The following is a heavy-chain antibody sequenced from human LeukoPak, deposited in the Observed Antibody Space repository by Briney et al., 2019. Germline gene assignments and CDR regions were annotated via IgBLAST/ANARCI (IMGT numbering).Heavy chain of an antibody. Sequence: SGGSLRLSCAASGFTFSSYAMHWVRQAPGKGLEWVAVISYDGSNKYYADSVKGRFTISRDNSKNTLYLQMNSLRAEDTAVYYCAKDHGYSSGWYAHWGQGTLVTVSS. CDR1: GFTFSSYA. J-gene: IGHJ5*02. V-gene: IGHV3-30*04. CDR2: ISYDGSNK. CDR3: AKDHGYSSGWYAH. D-gene: IGHD6-19*01.